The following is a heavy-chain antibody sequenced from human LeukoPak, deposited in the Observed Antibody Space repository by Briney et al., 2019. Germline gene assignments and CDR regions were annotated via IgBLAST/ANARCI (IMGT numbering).Heavy chain of an antibody. CDR1: GYTFTSYG. CDR2: ISAYNGNT. CDR3: ARDRATVLLWFGELLDFDY. Sequence: ASVKVSCKASGYTFTSYGISWVRQAPGQGLEWMGWISAYNGNTNYAQKLQGRVTMTTDTSTSTAYMELRSLRSDDTAVYYCARDRATVLLWFGELLDFDYWGQGTLATVSS. V-gene: IGHV1-18*01. J-gene: IGHJ4*02. D-gene: IGHD3-10*01.